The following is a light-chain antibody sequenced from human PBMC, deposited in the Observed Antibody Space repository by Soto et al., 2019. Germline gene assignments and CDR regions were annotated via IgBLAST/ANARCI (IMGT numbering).Light chain of an antibody. CDR3: QQTDRLPLT. J-gene: IGKJ4*01. CDR1: PTVMRY. CDR2: VAS. V-gene: IGKV1-39*01. Sequence: DIALTQSPASLSSSLGGSVNITCRAGPTVMRYLHWYQQTPGQAPNLLIYVASSLHSGVSSRFSGSGSGTDFTLTITNVQPEDSASYFCQQTDRLPLTFGGGTKLEIK.